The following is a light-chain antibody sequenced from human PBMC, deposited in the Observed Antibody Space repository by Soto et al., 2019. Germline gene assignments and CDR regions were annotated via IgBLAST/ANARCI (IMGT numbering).Light chain of an antibody. CDR1: QSVSSNY. J-gene: IGKJ5*01. Sequence: ESVLTQSPGTLSLSPGERATLSCRASQSVSSNYLAWYQHKPGQAPRLLIYGASSRATGIPDRFSGSGSGTDFTLTISRLEPGDFAVYYCQHYGSSLSITFGQGTRLEIK. CDR3: QHYGSSLSIT. V-gene: IGKV3-20*01. CDR2: GAS.